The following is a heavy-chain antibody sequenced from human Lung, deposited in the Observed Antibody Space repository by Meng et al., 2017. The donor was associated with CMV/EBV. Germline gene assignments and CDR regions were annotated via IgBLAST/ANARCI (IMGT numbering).Heavy chain of an antibody. CDR3: AKALSNYDSWSGCYH. CDR1: GFKFGTFG. D-gene: IGHD3-3*01. CDR2: IRYDGSDK. J-gene: IGHJ1*01. Sequence: GGSLRFSXAAPGFKFGTFGMHWVRQAPGKGLEWVSFIRYDGSDKYYVDLVKGRFTVSRDNSRNTVFLQMSSLRDEDTAVYYCAKALSNYDSWSGCYHWGHGTLVTVSS. V-gene: IGHV3-30*02.